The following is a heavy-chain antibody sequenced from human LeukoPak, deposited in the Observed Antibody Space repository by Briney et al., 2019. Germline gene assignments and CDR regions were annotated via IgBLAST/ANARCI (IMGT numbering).Heavy chain of an antibody. J-gene: IGHJ3*02. CDR3: ARKRGVGVDTNAFDM. V-gene: IGHV1-2*02. CDR1: GYTITGYY. Sequence: AASVKVSCKASGYTITGYYMHWVRQAPGQGLEWMGWINANNDGSVYAQKFQGRVTMTRDTSINTAYTELSRLRSDDTAVYYCARKRGVGVDTNAFDMWGQGTMVTVSS. D-gene: IGHD3-3*01. CDR2: INANNDGS.